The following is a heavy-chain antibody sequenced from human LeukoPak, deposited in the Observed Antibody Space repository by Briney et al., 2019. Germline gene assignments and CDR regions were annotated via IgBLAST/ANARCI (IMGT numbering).Heavy chain of an antibody. CDR2: VYYSGTT. J-gene: IGHJ4*02. V-gene: IGHV4-39*07. CDR3: AREEDGGNSDY. Sequence: SETLSLTCSVSGGFISSDNYYWVWVRQPPGKGLEWIGSVYYSGTTDYNPSLKSRVTISVDTSKNQFSLKLSSVTAADTAVYYCAREEDGGNSDYWGQGTLVTVSS. D-gene: IGHD4-23*01. CDR1: GGFISSDNYY.